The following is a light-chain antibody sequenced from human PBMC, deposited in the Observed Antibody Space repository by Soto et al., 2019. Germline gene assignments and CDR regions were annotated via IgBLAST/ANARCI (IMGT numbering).Light chain of an antibody. J-gene: IGKJ1*01. CDR1: QSVSITY. Sequence: EIVLTQSPGTLSLSPGERAHLPCRASQSVSITYLACYQQKHGQAPRLLIYGASSRATGIPDRFSGSGSGTDFTLTISRLEPEDFAVYYGQQYGNSPETFGQGTKVDIK. V-gene: IGKV3-20*01. CDR3: QQYGNSPET. CDR2: GAS.